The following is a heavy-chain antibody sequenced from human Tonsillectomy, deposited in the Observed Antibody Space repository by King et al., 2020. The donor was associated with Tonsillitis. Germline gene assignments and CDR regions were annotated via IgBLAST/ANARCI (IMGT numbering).Heavy chain of an antibody. CDR3: ARVSLTYCSGTSCYAYYYYGMDV. D-gene: IGHD2-2*01. CDR2: MNPNSGNT. Sequence: QLVQSGAEVKKPGASVKVSYKASGYTFTSYDVNWVRQATGQGLEWMGWMNPNSGNTGYAQKFQGRVTMTRNTSISTAYMELSSLRSEDAAVYYCARVSLTYCSGTSCYAYYYYGMDVWGQGTTVTVSS. J-gene: IGHJ6*02. CDR1: GYTFTSYD. V-gene: IGHV1-8*01.